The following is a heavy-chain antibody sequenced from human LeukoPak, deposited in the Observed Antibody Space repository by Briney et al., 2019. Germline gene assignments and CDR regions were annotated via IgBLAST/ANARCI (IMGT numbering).Heavy chain of an antibody. D-gene: IGHD3-10*01. J-gene: IGHJ4*02. CDR2: ISSNGGST. CDR3: ARGPFGPEYYFDY. V-gene: IGHV3-64*01. CDR1: GFTFSSYA. Sequence: PGGSLRLSCAASGFTFSSYAMYWVRQAPGKGLEYVSAISSNGGSTYYANSVKGRFTISRDNSKNTLYLQMGSLRAEDMAVYYCARGPFGPEYYFDYWGQGALVTVSS.